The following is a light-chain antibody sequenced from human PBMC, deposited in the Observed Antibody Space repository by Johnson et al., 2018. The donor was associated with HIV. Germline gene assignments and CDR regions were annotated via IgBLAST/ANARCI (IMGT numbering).Light chain of an antibody. V-gene: IGLV1-51*01. Sequence: QSVLTQPPSVSAAPGQKVTISCSGSSSNIGNNYVSWYQQLPGTAPKLLIYDNNKRPSGIPDRFSGSKSGTSATLGITGIQTEDEADYYCGTWDSSLSAYVFGTGTKVTVL. CDR3: GTWDSSLSAYV. CDR1: SSNIGNNY. J-gene: IGLJ1*01. CDR2: DNN.